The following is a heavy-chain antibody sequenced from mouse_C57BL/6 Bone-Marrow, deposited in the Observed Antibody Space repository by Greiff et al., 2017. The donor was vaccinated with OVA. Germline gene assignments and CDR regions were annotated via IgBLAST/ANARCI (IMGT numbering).Heavy chain of an antibody. CDR3: ARGLVGGYWYFDV. CDR2: ISYSGST. D-gene: IGHD1-3*01. J-gene: IGHJ1*03. CDR1: GYSITSCYD. V-gene: IGHV3-1*01. Sequence: EVKLQESGPGMVKPSQSLSLTCTVTGYSITSCYDWHWIRHFPGNKLEWMGYISYSGSTNYNPSLKSRISITHDTSKNHFFLKLNSVTTEDTATYYCARGLVGGYWYFDVWGTGTTVTVSS.